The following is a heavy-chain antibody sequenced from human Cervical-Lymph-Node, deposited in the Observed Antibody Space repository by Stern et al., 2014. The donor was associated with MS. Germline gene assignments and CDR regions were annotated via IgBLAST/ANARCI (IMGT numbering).Heavy chain of an antibody. CDR2: FDPEHGET. J-gene: IGHJ6*02. Sequence: QVQLVPSGAEVKKPGASVKVSCKVSGYTLSEISMHWVRQAPGKGLEWMGGFDPEHGETRYAQKSQGRVTMAEDRSTDTAYMELSSLRSEDTAVYYCATHRGRVTYYYGMDVWGQGTTVTVSS. D-gene: IGHD2-21*02. V-gene: IGHV1-24*01. CDR1: GYTLSEIS. CDR3: ATHRGRVTYYYGMDV.